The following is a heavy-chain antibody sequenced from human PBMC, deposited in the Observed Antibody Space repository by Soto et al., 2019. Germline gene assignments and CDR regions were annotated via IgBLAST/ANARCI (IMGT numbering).Heavy chain of an antibody. J-gene: IGHJ4*02. CDR2: FDPEDGET. CDR3: PTPSSSWDDY. CDR1: GYTLTELS. Sequence: GASVKVSCKVSGYTLTELSMHWVRQAPGKGLEWMGGFDPEDGETIYAQRFQGGVTMTEDTSTDAAYMELSSLRSEDTAVYYCPTPSSSWDDYWGQGALVTVS. V-gene: IGHV1-24*01. D-gene: IGHD6-13*01.